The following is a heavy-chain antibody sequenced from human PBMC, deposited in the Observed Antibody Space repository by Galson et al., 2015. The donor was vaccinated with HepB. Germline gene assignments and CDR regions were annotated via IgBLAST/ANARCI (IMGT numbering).Heavy chain of an antibody. CDR2: TYYRSKWYY. Sequence: CAISGDSVSSNSAAWNWIRQSPSRGLEWLGRTYYRSKWYYDYAPSVKSRITINPDTSKNQFSLQLNSVTPEDTAVYYCARAAIVVVLGSSYYGMDVWGQGTTVTISS. J-gene: IGHJ6*02. D-gene: IGHD2-15*01. CDR3: ARAAIVVVLGSSYYGMDV. V-gene: IGHV6-1*01. CDR1: GDSVSSNSAA.